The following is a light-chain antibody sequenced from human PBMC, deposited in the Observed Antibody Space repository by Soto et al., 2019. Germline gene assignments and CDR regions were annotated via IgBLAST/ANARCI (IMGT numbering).Light chain of an antibody. CDR1: QSISSW. CDR2: KAS. Sequence: DIRMTQSPSTLPASVGDRVTITFRASQSISSWLAWYQQKPGKAPKLRIYKASSLESGVPSRFSGSGSGTEFTLTISSLQPDYFATYYCQQYNSYPLTFGGGTKVEIK. CDR3: QQYNSYPLT. V-gene: IGKV1-5*03. J-gene: IGKJ4*01.